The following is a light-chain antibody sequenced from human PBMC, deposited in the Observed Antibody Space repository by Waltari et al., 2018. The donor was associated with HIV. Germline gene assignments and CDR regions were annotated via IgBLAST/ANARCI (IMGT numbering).Light chain of an antibody. CDR3: QQSYSTTWT. Sequence: DLQMTQSPSSLSASVGDTVTLTCLASQNINNHLNWYQEKPGKAPKLLIFAASSWQSGVPSRFSGSGSWTACTLTINNLQPEDFASYYCQQSYSTTWTFGQGIKGEIQ. CDR2: AAS. CDR1: QNINNH. J-gene: IGKJ1*01. V-gene: IGKV1-39*01.